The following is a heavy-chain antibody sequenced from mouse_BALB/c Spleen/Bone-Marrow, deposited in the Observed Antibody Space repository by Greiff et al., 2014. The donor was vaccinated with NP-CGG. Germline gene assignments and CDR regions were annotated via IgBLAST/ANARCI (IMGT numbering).Heavy chain of an antibody. D-gene: IGHD2-2*01. CDR3: ARRGYAWFAY. CDR1: GFSLTSYG. J-gene: IGHJ3*01. Sequence: VQLQQSGPGLVQPSQSLSITCTVSGFSLTSYGVHWVRQSPEKGLEWLGVIWGGGSAXXNAAFISRLSISKDNSKSQVFVKMKSLQANAAAIYYCARRGYAWFAYWGQGTLVTVAA. CDR2: IWGGGSA. V-gene: IGHV2-2*02.